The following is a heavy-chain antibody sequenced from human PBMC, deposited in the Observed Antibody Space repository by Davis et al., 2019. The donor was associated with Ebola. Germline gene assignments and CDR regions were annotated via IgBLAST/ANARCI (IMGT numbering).Heavy chain of an antibody. CDR3: ASFTFGRGGY. J-gene: IGHJ4*02. CDR1: GGSISSSSYY. D-gene: IGHD3-16*01. CDR2: IYYSGST. V-gene: IGHV4-39*07. Sequence: SETLSLTCTVSGGSISSSSYYWGWIRQPPGKGLEWIGSIYYSGSTYYNPSLKSRVTISVDTSKNQFSLKLTSVTAADTAVYYCASFTFGRGGYWGQGTLVNVSS.